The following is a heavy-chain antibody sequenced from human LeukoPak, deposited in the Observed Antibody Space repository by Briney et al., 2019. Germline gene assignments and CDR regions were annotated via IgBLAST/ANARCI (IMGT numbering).Heavy chain of an antibody. J-gene: IGHJ4*02. CDR2: ISGSDDGT. V-gene: IGHV3-23*01. CDR1: GFTFSTYA. D-gene: IGHD3-22*01. CDR3: ALGGFYDSSDF. Sequence: GGSLRLSCAASGFTFSTYAMSWVRQIPGKGLEWVSAISGSDDGTYYADSVKGRFTISRDNSKNTLYLQMNSLRAEDTAVYYCALGGFYDSSDFRGQGTLVTVSS.